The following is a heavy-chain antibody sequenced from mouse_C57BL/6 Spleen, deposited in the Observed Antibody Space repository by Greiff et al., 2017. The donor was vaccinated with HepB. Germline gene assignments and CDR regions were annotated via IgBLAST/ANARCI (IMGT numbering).Heavy chain of an antibody. CDR1: GYTFTSYW. V-gene: IGHV1-64*01. Sequence: QVQLQQSGAELVKPGASVKLSCKASGYTFTSYWMHWVKQRPGQGLGWIGMIHPNSGSTNYNEKFKSKATLTVDKSSSTAYMQLSSLTSEDSAVYYCARDYDYAMDYWGQGTSVTVSS. CDR3: ARDYDYAMDY. J-gene: IGHJ4*01. D-gene: IGHD2-4*01. CDR2: IHPNSGST.